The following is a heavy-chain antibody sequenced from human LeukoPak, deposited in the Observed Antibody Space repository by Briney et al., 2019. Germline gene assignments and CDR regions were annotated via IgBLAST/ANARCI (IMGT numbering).Heavy chain of an antibody. J-gene: IGHJ6*02. V-gene: IGHV3-7*02. D-gene: IGHD2/OR15-2a*01. CDR1: GFIFRVYW. CDR2: INQDGSDK. Sequence: GGSLRLSCAASGFIFRVYWMSWVRQAPGKGLEWVATINQDGSDKYYLDSVKGRFTISRDNVKNTLFLQMNSLRAEDTAVYYCASYLTSIPSGMDVWGQGTTVTVSS. CDR3: ASYLTSIPSGMDV.